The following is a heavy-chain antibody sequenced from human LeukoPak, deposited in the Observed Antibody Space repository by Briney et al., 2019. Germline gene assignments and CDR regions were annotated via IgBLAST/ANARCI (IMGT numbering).Heavy chain of an antibody. CDR1: GFTFSSYS. Sequence: GGSLRLSCAASGFTFSSYSMNWVRQAPGKGLEWVSSISSSSSYIYYADSVKGRFTISRDNAKNSLYLQMNSLRAEDTAVYYCARDEGYCSSTSCYAVVIDYWGQGTLVTVSS. D-gene: IGHD2-2*01. J-gene: IGHJ4*02. V-gene: IGHV3-21*01. CDR3: ARDEGYCSSTSCYAVVIDY. CDR2: ISSSSSYI.